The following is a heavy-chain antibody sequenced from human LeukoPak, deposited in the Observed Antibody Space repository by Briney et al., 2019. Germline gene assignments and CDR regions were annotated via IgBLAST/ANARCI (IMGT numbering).Heavy chain of an antibody. J-gene: IGHJ3*02. Sequence: SETLSLTCAVYGGSFSGYYWSWIRQPPGKGLEWIGEINHSGSTNYNPSLKSRVTISVDTSKNQFSLKLSSVTAADTAVYFCARGPYSYDSSGAFDIWGQGTMVTASS. V-gene: IGHV4-34*01. CDR1: GGSFSGYY. CDR3: ARGPYSYDSSGAFDI. D-gene: IGHD3-22*01. CDR2: INHSGST.